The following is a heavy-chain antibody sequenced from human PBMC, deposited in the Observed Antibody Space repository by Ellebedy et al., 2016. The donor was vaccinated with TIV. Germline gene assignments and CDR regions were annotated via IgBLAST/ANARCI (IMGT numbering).Heavy chain of an antibody. CDR2: ISAYNGNT. V-gene: IGHV1-18*01. D-gene: IGHD3-3*01. J-gene: IGHJ6*02. CDR1: GYTFTSYD. CDR3: ARDRRRIVRFLEWFGDRYYGMDV. Sequence: AASVKVSCKASGYTFTSYDINWVRQAPGQGLEWMGWISAYNGNTNYAQKLQGRVTMTTDTSTSTAYMELRSLRSDDTAVYYCARDRRRIVRFLEWFGDRYYGMDVWGQGTTVTVSS.